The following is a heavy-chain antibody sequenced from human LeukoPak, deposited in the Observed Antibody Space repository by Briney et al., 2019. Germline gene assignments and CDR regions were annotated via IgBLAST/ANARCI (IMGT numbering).Heavy chain of an antibody. J-gene: IGHJ4*02. CDR1: GYTFTGYY. CDR3: ARGRVVKLLEWLLSSYFDY. Sequence: ASVKVSCKASGYTFTGYYMHWVRQAPGQGLEWMGWMNPNSGNTGYAQKFQGRVTITRNTSISTAYMELSSLRSEDTAVYYCARGRVVKLLEWLLSSYFDYWGQGTLVTVSS. CDR2: MNPNSGNT. D-gene: IGHD3-3*01. V-gene: IGHV1-8*03.